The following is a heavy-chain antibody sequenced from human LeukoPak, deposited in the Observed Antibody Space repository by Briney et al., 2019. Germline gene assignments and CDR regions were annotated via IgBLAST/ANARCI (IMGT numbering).Heavy chain of an antibody. CDR1: GGSISSYY. J-gene: IGHJ4*02. V-gene: IGHV4-59*01. CDR3: ARAGYYDSSGYYSFDY. Sequence: SQTLSLTCTVSGGSISSYYWSWIRQPPGKGLEWIGYIYYSGSTNYNPSLKSRVTISVDTSKNQFSLKLSSVTAADTAVYYCARAGYYDSSGYYSFDYWGQGTLVTVSS. D-gene: IGHD3-22*01. CDR2: IYYSGST.